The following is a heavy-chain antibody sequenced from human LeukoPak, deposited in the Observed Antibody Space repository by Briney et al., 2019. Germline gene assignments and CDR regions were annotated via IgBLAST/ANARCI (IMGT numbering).Heavy chain of an antibody. J-gene: IGHJ5*02. D-gene: IGHD5-18*01. Sequence: GGSLRLSCAASGFTFSSYAMSWVRQAPGKGLEWVSAISGSGGSTYYADSVKGRFTISRDNSKNTLYLQMNSLRAEDTAVYYCAKISGYSYAYNWFDPWGQGTLVTVSS. CDR3: AKISGYSYAYNWFDP. CDR2: ISGSGGST. CDR1: GFTFSSYA. V-gene: IGHV3-23*01.